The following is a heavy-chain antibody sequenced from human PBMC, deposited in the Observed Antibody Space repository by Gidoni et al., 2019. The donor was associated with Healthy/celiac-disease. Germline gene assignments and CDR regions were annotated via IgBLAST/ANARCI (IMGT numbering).Heavy chain of an antibody. CDR3: ANLGGSSSGWYAFDY. CDR1: GCTFSRYA. CDR2: ISGSGGST. J-gene: IGHJ4*02. V-gene: IGHV3-23*01. D-gene: IGHD6-19*01. Sequence: EVQLLESGGGLVQPGGSLRLSCAASGCTFSRYAQSWVRQAPGKGLEWVSAISGSGGSTYYADSVRGRFTISRDNSKNTLYLQMNSLRAEDTAVYYCANLGGSSSGWYAFDYWGQGTLVTVSS.